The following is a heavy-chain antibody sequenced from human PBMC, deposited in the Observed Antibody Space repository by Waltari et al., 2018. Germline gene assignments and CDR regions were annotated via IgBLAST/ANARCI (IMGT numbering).Heavy chain of an antibody. CDR1: GGSISSYY. CDR2: IYSSGSN. V-gene: IGHV4-4*07. D-gene: IGHD6-19*01. CDR3: SRDWAAVADYYFDD. J-gene: IGHJ4*02. Sequence: QVQLQESGPGLVKPSETLSLTCTVPGGSISSYYWSWIRQPAGKGLEWVGSIYSSGSNNHNPTLRRRLTMSVDTSKNQFSRKLNSVTAADTAVYYCSRDWAAVADYYFDDLGQGTLVTVSS.